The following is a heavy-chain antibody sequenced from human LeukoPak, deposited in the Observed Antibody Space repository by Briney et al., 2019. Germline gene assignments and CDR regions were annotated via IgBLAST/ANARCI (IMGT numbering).Heavy chain of an antibody. CDR1: GGSISSYY. J-gene: IGHJ4*02. D-gene: IGHD1-20*01. V-gene: IGHV4-4*07. CDR3: ASLRGDNWNYYDY. CDR2: IYSSGST. Sequence: SETLSLTCSVSGGSISSYYWSWIRQTAGKGLEWIGRIYSSGSTNYNPSLKSRVAMSVDMSKNQFSLRLSSVTAADTAVYYCASLRGDNWNYYDYWGQGILVTVSS.